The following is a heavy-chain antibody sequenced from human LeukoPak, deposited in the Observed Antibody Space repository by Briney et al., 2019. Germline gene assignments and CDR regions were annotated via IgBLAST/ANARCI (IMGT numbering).Heavy chain of an antibody. CDR3: AREDMWAFDM. CDR1: GFIFSHYW. V-gene: IGHV3-7*01. CDR2: IKPDGSDK. J-gene: IGHJ3*02. D-gene: IGHD2-15*01. Sequence: GGSPRLSCAASGFIFSHYWMSWVRQAPGKGLEWVANIKPDGSDKDYIDSVKGRFTMSRDNAKNSLYLQMDSLRAEDTAVYYCAREDMWAFDMWGQGTMVTVSS.